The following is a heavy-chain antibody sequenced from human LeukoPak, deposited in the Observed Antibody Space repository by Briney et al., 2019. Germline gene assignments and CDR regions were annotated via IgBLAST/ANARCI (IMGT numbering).Heavy chain of an antibody. CDR3: ARVTAIAKIFDY. CDR1: GFSFSTYA. V-gene: IGHV4-39*01. D-gene: IGHD2-21*02. J-gene: IGHJ4*02. CDR2: IYYSGST. Sequence: PGGSLRLSCAASGFSFSTYAMTWVRQAPGKGLEWIGSIYYSGSTYYNPSLKSRVTISVDTSKNQFSLKLSSVTAADTAVYYCARVTAIAKIFDYWGQGTLVTVSS.